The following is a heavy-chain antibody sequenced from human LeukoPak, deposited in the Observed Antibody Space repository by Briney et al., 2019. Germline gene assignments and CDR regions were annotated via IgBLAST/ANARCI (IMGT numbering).Heavy chain of an antibody. D-gene: IGHD3-10*02. J-gene: IGHJ6*04. CDR3: AELGITLIGGL. CDR2: ISSSGSTI. CDR1: GFTFSIYE. Sequence: GSLRLSCAASGFTFSIYEMNGVRQAPGKGLEGVSYISSSGSTIYYADSVKGRFTISRDNGKNSLYLQMNSLRAEDTAVYYCAELGITLIGGLWGKGTTVTISS. V-gene: IGHV3-48*03.